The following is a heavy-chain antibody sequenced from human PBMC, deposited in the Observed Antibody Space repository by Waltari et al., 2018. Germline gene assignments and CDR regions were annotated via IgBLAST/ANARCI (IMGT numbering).Heavy chain of an antibody. J-gene: IGHJ6*01. CDR1: GFSFSTSW. CDR2: IKGDGSEK. V-gene: IGHV3-7*01. Sequence: EVQLVESGGGLVQPGGYLRLSCAASGFSFSTSWMDWVRQAPGKGLEWVANIKGDGSEKYYVDSVKGRFTISRDNAKNSVYLQMNSLRVDDTAVYYCSISLNVWGQGTTVTVSS. CDR3: SISLNV.